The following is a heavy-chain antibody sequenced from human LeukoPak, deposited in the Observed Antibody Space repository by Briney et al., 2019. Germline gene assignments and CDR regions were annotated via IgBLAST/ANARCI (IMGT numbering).Heavy chain of an antibody. CDR1: GGSISSYY. J-gene: IGHJ4*02. CDR2: IYYSGST. D-gene: IGHD5-24*01. V-gene: IGHV4-59*08. Sequence: SGTLSLTCTVSGGSISSYYWSWIRQPPGKGLEWIGYIYYSGSTNYNPSLKSRVTISVDTSKNQFSLKLSSVTAADTAVYYCARPGDGYNSLQFDYWGQGTLVTVSS. CDR3: ARPGDGYNSLQFDY.